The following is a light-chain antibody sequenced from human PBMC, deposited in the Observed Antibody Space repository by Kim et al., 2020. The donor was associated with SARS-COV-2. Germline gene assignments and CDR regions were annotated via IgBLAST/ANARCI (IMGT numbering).Light chain of an antibody. CDR1: GSKN. CDR2: RDN. Sequence: GSKNVHWYQQKPGQAPVVVIYRDNDRPSEIPERFSGSNSGNTATLTISRAQAGDEADYYCQVWDSTSYVFGTGTQLTVL. J-gene: IGLJ1*01. CDR3: QVWDSTSYV. V-gene: IGLV3-9*01.